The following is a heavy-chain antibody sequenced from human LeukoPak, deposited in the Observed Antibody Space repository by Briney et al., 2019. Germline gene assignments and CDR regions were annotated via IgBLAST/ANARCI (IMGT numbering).Heavy chain of an antibody. V-gene: IGHV1-8*01. J-gene: IGHJ6*03. Sequence: GASVKVSCKASGYTFTSYDINWVRQATGQGLEWMGWMNPNSGNTGYAQKFQGRVTMTRNTSISTAYMELSSLRSEDTAVYYCARVFSRVYYYYYYVDVWGKGTTVTVSS. CDR2: MNPNSGNT. D-gene: IGHD2/OR15-2a*01. CDR1: GYTFTSYD. CDR3: ARVFSRVYYYYYYVDV.